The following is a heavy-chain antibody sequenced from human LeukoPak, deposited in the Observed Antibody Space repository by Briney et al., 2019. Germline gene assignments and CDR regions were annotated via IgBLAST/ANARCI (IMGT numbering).Heavy chain of an antibody. V-gene: IGHV4-34*01. D-gene: IGHD5-12*01. Sequence: SETLSLTCAVYGGSFSGYYWSWLRQPPGKGLEWIGEINHSGSTNYNPSLKSRVTMSLDTSKNQFSLRLTSVTAADTAVFYCVKGTYGGYIYWGQGTLVTVSS. CDR2: INHSGST. CDR1: GGSFSGYY. J-gene: IGHJ4*02. CDR3: VKGTYGGYIY.